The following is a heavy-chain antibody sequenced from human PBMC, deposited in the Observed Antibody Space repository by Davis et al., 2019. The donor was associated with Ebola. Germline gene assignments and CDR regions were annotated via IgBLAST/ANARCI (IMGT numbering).Heavy chain of an antibody. J-gene: IGHJ3*02. CDR2: ISSNGGST. D-gene: IGHD3-10*01. V-gene: IGHV3-64D*06. CDR3: VKDLILRGFGAFDI. CDR1: GFTFRDYA. Sequence: GESLKISCAASGFTFRDYAMHWVRQAPGKGLEYVSAISSNGGSTYYADSVKGRFTISRENSKNTLYLQMSSLRAEDTAVYYCVKDLILRGFGAFDIWGQGTMVTVSS.